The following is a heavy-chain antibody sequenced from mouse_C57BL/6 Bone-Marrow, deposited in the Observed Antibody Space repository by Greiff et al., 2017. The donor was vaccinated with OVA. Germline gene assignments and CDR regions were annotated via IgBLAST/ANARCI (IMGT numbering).Heavy chain of an antibody. Sequence: VKLQESGAELVKPGASVKLSCKASGYTFTEYTIHWVKQRSGQGLEWIGWFYPGSGSIKYNEKFKDKATLTADKSSSTVYMELSRLTSEDSAVYFCARHEGGITTVVEDYFDYWGQGTTLTVSS. D-gene: IGHD1-1*01. J-gene: IGHJ2*01. CDR2: FYPGSGSI. V-gene: IGHV1-62-2*01. CDR3: ARHEGGITTVVEDYFDY. CDR1: GYTFTEYT.